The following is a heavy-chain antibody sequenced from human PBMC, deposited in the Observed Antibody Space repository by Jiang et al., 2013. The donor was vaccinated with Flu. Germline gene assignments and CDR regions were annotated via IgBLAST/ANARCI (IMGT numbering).Heavy chain of an antibody. J-gene: IGHJ6*02. Sequence: GFTFSSYAMHWVRQAPGKGLEWVAVISYDGSNKYYADSVKGRFTISRDNSKNTLYLQMNSLRAEDTAVYYCARVRHYYGSGSYYPSYYYYGMDVWGQGTTVTVSS. CDR1: GFTFSSYA. D-gene: IGHD3-10*01. CDR3: ARVRHYYGSGSYYPSYYYYGMDV. V-gene: IGHV3-30-3*01. CDR2: ISYDGSNK.